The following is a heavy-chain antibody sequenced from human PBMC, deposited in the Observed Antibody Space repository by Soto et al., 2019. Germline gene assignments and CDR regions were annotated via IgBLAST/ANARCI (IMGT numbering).Heavy chain of an antibody. CDR2: IYFDGNA. D-gene: IGHD3-22*01. V-gene: IGHV4-30-4*01. J-gene: IGHJ4*02. CDR1: GASLSSGEHY. CDR3: TTDSPSYYYDSSGYYTSAFDY. Sequence: SATLSLTCSVSGASLSSGEHYWNWIRQPPGKGLEWIGYIYFDGNAYYHPSLKSRVTISMDMSKNQFSLRMTSVTAEDTAVYYCTTDSPSYYYDSSGYYTSAFDYWGQGTLVTVSS.